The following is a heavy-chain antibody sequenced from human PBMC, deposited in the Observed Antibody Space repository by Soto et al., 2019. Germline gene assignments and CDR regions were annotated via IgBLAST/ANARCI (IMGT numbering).Heavy chain of an antibody. CDR1: GGSISHGDYY. J-gene: IGHJ5*02. Sequence: QVQLQESGPGLVKPSQTLSLTCTVSGGSISHGDYYWSWIRQLPGKGLEWIGYIYYRGNTNYNPSLKRRITISVDTSKNQFSLKLNSVTAADTAVYYCARDQLLGTGWFDPWGQGILVTVSS. D-gene: IGHD1-7*01. V-gene: IGHV4-31*03. CDR2: IYYRGNT. CDR3: ARDQLLGTGWFDP.